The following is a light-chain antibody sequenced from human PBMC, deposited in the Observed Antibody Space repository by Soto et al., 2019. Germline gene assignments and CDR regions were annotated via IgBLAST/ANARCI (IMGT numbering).Light chain of an antibody. J-gene: IGLJ3*02. CDR3: SSYTSSSSSWV. CDR2: EVS. V-gene: IGLV2-14*01. CDR1: SNDVGGYNY. Sequence: QSALTQPASVSGSPGQSITISCTGTSNDVGGYNYVSWYQQHPGKAPKLMIYEVSNRPSGVSNRFSGSKSGNTASLTISGLQAEDDADYYCSSYTSSSSSWVFGGGTKLTVL.